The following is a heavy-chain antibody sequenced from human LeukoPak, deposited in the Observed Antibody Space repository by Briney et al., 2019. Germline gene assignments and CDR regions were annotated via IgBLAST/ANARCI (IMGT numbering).Heavy chain of an antibody. V-gene: IGHV3-53*01. CDR3: TTITFGGVIDH. CDR2: LNIAGNT. D-gene: IGHD3-16*01. CDR1: GFTVTHND. Sequence: PGGSLRLSCAASGFTVTHNDMGWVRQAPGKGLECVSVLNIAGNTYYADSVKGQFTISRDNSKNTLYLQMNTLRAEDTALYYCTTITFGGVIDHWGQGTLVTVSS. J-gene: IGHJ4*02.